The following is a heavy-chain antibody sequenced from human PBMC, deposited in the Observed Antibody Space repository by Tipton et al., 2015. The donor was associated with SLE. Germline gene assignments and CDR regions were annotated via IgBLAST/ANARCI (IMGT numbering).Heavy chain of an antibody. J-gene: IGHJ4*02. V-gene: IGHV4-61*02. D-gene: IGHD6-19*01. CDR3: ARDERLSSGWYFDY. CDR1: GGSISSGSYY. CDR2: IYTSGST. Sequence: GLVKPSETLSLTCTVSGGSISSGSYYWSWIRQPAGKGLEWIGRIYTSGSTNYNPSLKSRVTISVDTSKNQFSLKLSSVTAADTAVYYCARDERLSSGWYFDYWGQGTLVTVSS.